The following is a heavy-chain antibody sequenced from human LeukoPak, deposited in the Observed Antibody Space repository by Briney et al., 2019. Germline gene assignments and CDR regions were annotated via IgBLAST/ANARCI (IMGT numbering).Heavy chain of an antibody. D-gene: IGHD5-24*01. CDR3: AKKGQADGYGKPD. CDR2: IPYDGSNK. Sequence: PGGSLRLSCAASGFTFSGYGMHWVRQAPGKGLEWVTFIPYDGSNKYYADSVKGRFTISRDDSKNTLYLQMNNLRADDTAVYYCAKKGQADGYGKPDWGQGTLVTVSS. V-gene: IGHV3-30*02. CDR1: GFTFSGYG. J-gene: IGHJ4*02.